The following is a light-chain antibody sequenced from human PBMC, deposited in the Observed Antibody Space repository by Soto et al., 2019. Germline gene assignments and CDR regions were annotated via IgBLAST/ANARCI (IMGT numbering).Light chain of an antibody. Sequence: EIVMTQSPVTLSASPGERVTLSCRTNKSISSNLAWYQQKRGQAPGLLISGVSTRASGVPDRFSGSGSGTEFTLTISRLEPEDFTVYYCHHYETFGQGTKVDIK. CDR2: GVS. J-gene: IGKJ1*01. V-gene: IGKV3-15*01. CDR3: HHYET. CDR1: KSISSN.